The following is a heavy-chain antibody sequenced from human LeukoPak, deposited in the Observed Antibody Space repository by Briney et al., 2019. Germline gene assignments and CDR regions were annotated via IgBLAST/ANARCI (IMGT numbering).Heavy chain of an antibody. D-gene: IGHD3-22*01. Sequence: SEPLSLTCSVSGYSISSGFYWGWIRQPPGKGLEWIGSIFHSGSTYYNPSLKSRVTISVDTSKNQFSLKLSSVTAADTAVYYCARANYCDTSGYSRGAFDIWGQGTMVTVSS. CDR3: ARANYCDTSGYSRGAFDI. CDR1: GYSISSGFY. V-gene: IGHV4-38-2*02. CDR2: IFHSGST. J-gene: IGHJ3*02.